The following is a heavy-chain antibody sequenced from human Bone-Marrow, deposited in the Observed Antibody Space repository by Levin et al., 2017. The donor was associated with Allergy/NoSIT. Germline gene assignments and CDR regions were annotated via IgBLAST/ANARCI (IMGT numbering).Heavy chain of an antibody. CDR2: ISVGGGST. CDR3: AKDLNTIAVAGTYYFDY. V-gene: IGHV3-23*01. J-gene: IGHJ4*02. D-gene: IGHD6-19*01. CDR1: GFTFSSYA. Sequence: GGSLRLSCAASGFTFSSYAMSWVRQAPGKGLEWVSAISVGGGSTYYADSVKGRFTVSRDNSKNTLYLQMNSLRAEDTAVYYCAKDLNTIAVAGTYYFDYWGQGTLVTVSS.